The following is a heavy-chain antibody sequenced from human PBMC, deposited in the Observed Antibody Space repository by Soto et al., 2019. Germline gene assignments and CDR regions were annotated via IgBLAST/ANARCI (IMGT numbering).Heavy chain of an antibody. D-gene: IGHD5-12*01. CDR1: GFTFSSYG. Sequence: QVQLVESGGGVVQPGRSLRLSCAASGFTFSSYGMHWVRQAPGKGLQWVAVTSYDGSNKYYVDSVKGRFTISRDNSKNTLYLXXNSLRAEDTAVYYCAKXLXXYSGYESMRDWGQGTLVTVSS. CDR2: TSYDGSNK. J-gene: IGHJ4*02. V-gene: IGHV3-30*18. CDR3: AKXLXXYSGYESMRD.